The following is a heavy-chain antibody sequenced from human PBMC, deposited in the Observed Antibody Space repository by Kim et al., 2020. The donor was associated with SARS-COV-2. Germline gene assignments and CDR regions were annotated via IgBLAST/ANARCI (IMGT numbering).Heavy chain of an antibody. CDR2: IIPIFGTA. J-gene: IGHJ6*02. D-gene: IGHD2-2*01. CDR3: ARILDIVVVPAAIDGMDV. CDR1: GGTFSSYA. Sequence: SVKVSCKASGGTFSSYAISWVRQAPGQGLAWMGGIIPIFGTANYAQKFQGRVTITADESTSTAYMELSSLRSEDTAVYYCARILDIVVVPAAIDGMDVWGQGTTVTVSS. V-gene: IGHV1-69*13.